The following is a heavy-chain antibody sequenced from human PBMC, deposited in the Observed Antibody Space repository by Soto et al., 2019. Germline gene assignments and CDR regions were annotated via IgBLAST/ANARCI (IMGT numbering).Heavy chain of an antibody. CDR2: ISAGGTST. Sequence: GESLKISCAASAFTLSSYAMNWVRQAPGKGLEWVSTISAGGTSTYYTDSVKGRFTISRDNSKNTLYLQMNSLRVEDTAVYYCAKRGYGSGSYYFDYWGQGTLVTVSS. CDR1: AFTLSSYA. J-gene: IGHJ4*02. CDR3: AKRGYGSGSYYFDY. D-gene: IGHD3-10*01. V-gene: IGHV3-23*01.